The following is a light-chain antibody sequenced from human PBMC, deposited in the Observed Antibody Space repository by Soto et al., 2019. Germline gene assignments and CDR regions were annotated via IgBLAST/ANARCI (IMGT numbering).Light chain of an antibody. CDR3: QQYSSYSWT. J-gene: IGKJ1*01. V-gene: IGKV1-5*03. Sequence: DIQMTQSPSTLSASVGDRVTITCRASQSISSWLAWYQQKPGKAPKLLIYKASSLESGVPSRFSGSGFGTAFTLTISSLQPDDFAAYYCQQYSSYSWTFGQGTKVEIK. CDR2: KAS. CDR1: QSISSW.